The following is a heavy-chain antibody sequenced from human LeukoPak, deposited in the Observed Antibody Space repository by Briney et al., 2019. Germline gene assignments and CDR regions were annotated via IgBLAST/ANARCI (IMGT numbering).Heavy chain of an antibody. J-gene: IGHJ3*01. Sequence: SETLSLTCTVSVGSISSYYWSWFRQPPGRGLEWIEYICYNGRTNYNPSLKSLVTISVDTSKNQFSLKQGSVTAGDTAVYYCARQGLSGFFDLWGQGTMVTVSS. D-gene: IGHD2-2*01. CDR3: ARQGLSGFFDL. V-gene: IGHV4-59*08. CDR1: VGSISSYY. CDR2: ICYNGRT.